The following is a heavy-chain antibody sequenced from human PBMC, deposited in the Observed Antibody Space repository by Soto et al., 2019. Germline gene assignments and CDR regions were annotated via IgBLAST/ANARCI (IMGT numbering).Heavy chain of an antibody. Sequence: EVQLVESGGGLVQPGGSLRLSCAASGFTFSSYAMHWVRQAPGKGLEYVSAISSNGGSTYYANSVKGRFTISRDNSKNTLYLQRGSLRAEDMAVYYCARVTTMVRGVIIDYWGQGTLVTVSS. CDR1: GFTFSSYA. CDR2: ISSNGGST. CDR3: ARVTTMVRGVIIDY. J-gene: IGHJ4*02. V-gene: IGHV3-64*01. D-gene: IGHD3-10*01.